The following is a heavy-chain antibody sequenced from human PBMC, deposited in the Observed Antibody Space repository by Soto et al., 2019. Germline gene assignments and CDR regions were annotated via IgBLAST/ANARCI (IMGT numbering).Heavy chain of an antibody. CDR1: GVSISSSSYY. J-gene: IGHJ5*02. Sequence: PSETLSLTCTVSGVSISSSSYYWGWIRQPPGKGLEWIGSIYYSGSTYYNPSLKSRVTISVDTSKNQFSLKLSSVTAADTAVYYCARHENWNYGWFDPWGQGTLVTVSS. CDR2: IYYSGST. CDR3: ARHENWNYGWFDP. D-gene: IGHD1-7*01. V-gene: IGHV4-39*01.